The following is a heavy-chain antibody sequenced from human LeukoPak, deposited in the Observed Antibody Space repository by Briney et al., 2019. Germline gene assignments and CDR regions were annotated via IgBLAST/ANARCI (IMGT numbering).Heavy chain of an antibody. J-gene: IGHJ4*02. CDR3: ARQTGSGLFSLP. Sequence: SETLSLTCTVSGVSISSSNSYWGWIRQPPGKGLEWIGSIYYSGNTYYNASLKSQVSISIDTSKNQFSLRLTSVTAADTAVYYCARQTGSGLFSLPGGQGTLVTVSS. CDR1: GVSISSSNSY. D-gene: IGHD3/OR15-3a*01. CDR2: IYYSGNT. V-gene: IGHV4-39*01.